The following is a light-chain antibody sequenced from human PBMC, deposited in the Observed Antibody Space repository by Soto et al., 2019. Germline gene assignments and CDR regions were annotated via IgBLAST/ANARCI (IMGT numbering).Light chain of an antibody. CDR2: VEDSGSY. Sequence: QLVLTQSSSAPASLGSSVKLTCTLSSRHSTYIIAWHQQQPGKAPRYSMKVEDSGSYNKGSGVPDRFSGSGSGADRYLTISNLQSEDDADYYCETWDSETQVFGTGTKVTVL. CDR3: ETWDSETQV. J-gene: IGLJ1*01. CDR1: SRHSTYI. V-gene: IGLV4-60*03.